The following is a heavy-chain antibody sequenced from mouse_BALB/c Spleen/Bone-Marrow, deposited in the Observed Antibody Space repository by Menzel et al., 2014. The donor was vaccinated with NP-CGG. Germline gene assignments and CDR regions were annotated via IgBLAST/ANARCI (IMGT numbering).Heavy chain of an antibody. CDR2: ISTYYGDA. Sequence: QVQLQQSGAELVRPGVSVKISCKGSGYTFTDYAVHWVKQSHAKSLEWVGVISTYYGDASYNQKFKGKATMTVDKSSSTAYMELARLTSEDSAIYYCASRGGSSWFAYWGQGTLVTVSA. J-gene: IGHJ3*01. CDR1: GYTFTDYA. CDR3: ASRGGSSWFAY. V-gene: IGHV1S137*01.